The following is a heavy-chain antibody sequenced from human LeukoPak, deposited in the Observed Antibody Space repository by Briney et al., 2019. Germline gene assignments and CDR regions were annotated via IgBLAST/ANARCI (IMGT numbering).Heavy chain of an antibody. V-gene: IGHV4-59*01. CDR2: IYYSGST. Sequence: SETLSLTCTVSGGSISSYYWSWIRQPPGKGLEWIGYIYYSGSTNYNPSLKSRVTISVDTSKNQFSLKLSSVTAADTAVYYCWRPHCSNSVCSSSRVDFWGQGTLVTVSS. CDR1: GGSISSYY. J-gene: IGHJ4*02. D-gene: IGHD2-8*01. CDR3: WRPHCSNSVCSSSRVDF.